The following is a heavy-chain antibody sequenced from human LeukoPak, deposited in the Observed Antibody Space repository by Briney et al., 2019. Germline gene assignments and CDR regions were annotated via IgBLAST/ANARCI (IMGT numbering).Heavy chain of an antibody. J-gene: IGHJ4*02. CDR2: IVVGSGNT. D-gene: IGHD4-23*01. CDR3: TADRLAADYGGNFNY. V-gene: IGHV1-58*01. Sequence: GASVKVSCKASGFTFTSSAVQWVRQARGQRLEWIGWIVVGSGNTNYAQKFQERVTITRDMSTSTAYMELSSLRSEDTAVYYCTADRLAADYGGNFNYWGQGTLVTVSS. CDR1: GFTFTSSA.